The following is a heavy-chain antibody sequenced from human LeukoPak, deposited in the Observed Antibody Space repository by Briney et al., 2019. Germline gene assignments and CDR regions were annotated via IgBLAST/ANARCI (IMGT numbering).Heavy chain of an antibody. Sequence: PGGSLRLSCAASGFTFSSYGMHWVRQAPGKGLEWVAFIRYDGSNKYYADSVKGRFTISRDNSKNTLYLQMNSLRAEDTAVYYCARASVGYCSSTSCRPPQHYYYYYMDVWGKGTTVTVSS. V-gene: IGHV3-30*02. CDR1: GFTFSSYG. J-gene: IGHJ6*03. CDR3: ARASVGYCSSTSCRPPQHYYYYYMDV. D-gene: IGHD2-2*01. CDR2: IRYDGSNK.